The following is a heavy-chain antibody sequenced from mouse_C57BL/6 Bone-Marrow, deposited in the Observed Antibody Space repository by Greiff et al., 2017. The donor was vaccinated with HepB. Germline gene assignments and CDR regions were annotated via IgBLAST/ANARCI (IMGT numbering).Heavy chain of an antibody. J-gene: IGHJ4*01. CDR3: ARRLLGLV. CDR2: ISNGGGST. CDR1: GFTFSDYY. Sequence: EVKVEESGGGLVQPGGSLKLSCAASGFTFSDYYMYWVRQTPEKRLEWVAYISNGGGSTYYPDTVKGPFTISRDNAKHTLYLQMSRLKSEDTAMYYCARRLLGLVWGQGTSVTVSS. V-gene: IGHV5-12*01. D-gene: IGHD1-2*01.